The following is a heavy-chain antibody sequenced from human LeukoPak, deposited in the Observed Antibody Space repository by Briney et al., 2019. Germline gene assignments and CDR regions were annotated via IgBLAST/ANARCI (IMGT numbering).Heavy chain of an antibody. CDR3: ARAHPAFYDILTGATNWFDP. D-gene: IGHD3-9*01. Sequence: SGVRQPPGKGLEWIGYIYSSGSTYYNPSLKSRVTISVDTSKNQFSLKLSSVTAADTAVYYCARAHPAFYDILTGATNWFDPWGQGTLVTVSS. CDR2: IYSSGST. V-gene: IGHV4-31*02. J-gene: IGHJ5*02.